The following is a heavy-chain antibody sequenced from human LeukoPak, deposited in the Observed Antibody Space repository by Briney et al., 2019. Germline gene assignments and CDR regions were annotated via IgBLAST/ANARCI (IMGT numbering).Heavy chain of an antibody. V-gene: IGHV3-11*01. CDR3: ARDGGGPNYYDSSGYCDY. J-gene: IGHJ4*02. Sequence: GGSLILSCAASGFTFSDYYMSWIRQAPGKGLEWVSYISSSGSTIYYADSVKGRFTISRDNAKNSLYLQMNSLRAEDTAVYYCARDGGGPNYYDSSGYCDYWGQGTLVTVSS. CDR2: ISSSGSTI. D-gene: IGHD3-22*01. CDR1: GFTFSDYY.